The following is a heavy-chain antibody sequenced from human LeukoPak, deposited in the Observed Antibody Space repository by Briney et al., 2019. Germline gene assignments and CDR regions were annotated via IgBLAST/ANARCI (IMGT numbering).Heavy chain of an antibody. V-gene: IGHV4-34*01. CDR3: AREEAAFDI. Sequence: SETLSLTCAVYGGSFSGYYWSWIRQPPGKGLEWIGDINHSGSTNYNPSLKSRVTISVDTSKNQFSLKLSSVTAADTAVYYCAREEAAFDIWGQGTMVTVSS. CDR1: GGSFSGYY. CDR2: INHSGST. J-gene: IGHJ3*02.